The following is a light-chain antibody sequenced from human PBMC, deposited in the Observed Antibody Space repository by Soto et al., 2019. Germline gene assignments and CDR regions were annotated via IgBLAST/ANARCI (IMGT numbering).Light chain of an antibody. CDR2: GAS. CDR1: QSVRTN. J-gene: IGKJ5*01. CDR3: KQRSNWPT. V-gene: IGKV3-11*01. Sequence: ETVMTQSQATLSVSPVGIATLSCRASQSVRTNLAWYQQKPGHAPRILIYGASNRATGIPARFSGSGSGTDFTLTISSLEPEDFAVYYCKQRSNWPTVGQGKRLEIK.